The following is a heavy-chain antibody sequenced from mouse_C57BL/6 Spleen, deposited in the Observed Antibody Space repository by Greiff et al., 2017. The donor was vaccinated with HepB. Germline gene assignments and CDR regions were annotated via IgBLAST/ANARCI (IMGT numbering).Heavy chain of an antibody. J-gene: IGHJ2*01. V-gene: IGHV5-12*01. CDR1: GFTFSDYY. CDR2: ISNGGGST. CDR3: ARHGGGRGGYFDY. Sequence: EVKLVESGGGLVQPGGSLKLSCAASGFTFSDYYMYWVRQTPEKRLEWVAYISNGGGSTYYPDTVKGRFTISRDNAKNTLYLQMSRLKSEDTAMYYCARHGGGRGGYFDYWGQGTTLTVSS. D-gene: IGHD1-1*02.